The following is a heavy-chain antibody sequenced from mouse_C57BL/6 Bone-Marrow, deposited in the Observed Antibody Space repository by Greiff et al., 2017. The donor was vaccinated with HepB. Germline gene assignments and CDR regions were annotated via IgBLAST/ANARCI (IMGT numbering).Heavy chain of an antibody. D-gene: IGHD1-1*01. V-gene: IGHV1-7*01. J-gene: IGHJ1*03. CDR1: GYTFTSYW. CDR3: ERGEDYGSSYWDFDV. Sequence: VQLQQSGAELAKPGASVKLSCKASGYTFTSYWMHWVKQRPGQGLEWIGYINPSSGYTKYNQKFKDKATLTADTSSSTAYMQLSSLTCEDSAVYDGERGEDYGSSYWDFDVWGTGTTVTVSS. CDR2: INPSSGYT.